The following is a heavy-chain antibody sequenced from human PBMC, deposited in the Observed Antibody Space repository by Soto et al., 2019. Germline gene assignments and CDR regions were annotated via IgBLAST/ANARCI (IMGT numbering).Heavy chain of an antibody. D-gene: IGHD3-22*01. V-gene: IGHV3-30-3*01. J-gene: IGHJ3*02. CDR1: GFTFSSYA. CDR3: ARDLGSYDSSGYGAFDI. CDR2: ISYDGSNK. Sequence: PGGSLRLSCAASGFTFSSYAMHWVRQAPGKGLEWVAVISYDGSNKYYADSVKGRFTISRDNSKNTLYLQMNSLRAEDTAVYYCARDLGSYDSSGYGAFDIWGQGTMVTVSS.